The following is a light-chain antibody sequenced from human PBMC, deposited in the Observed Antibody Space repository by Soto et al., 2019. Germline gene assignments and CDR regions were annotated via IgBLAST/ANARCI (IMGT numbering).Light chain of an antibody. CDR2: GAA. CDR1: QSVSGSY. Sequence: EIEVSQSPGTLSMSPGERATLPCRARQSVSGSYLACYQQKPAHPPTLLIYGAASSATGIPDRFIGGGSCGDDSLTIIRLVPDEYSAYYYRQHSRTWWTFGQGTKVDIK. J-gene: IGKJ1*01. CDR3: RQHSRTWWT. V-gene: IGKV3-20*01.